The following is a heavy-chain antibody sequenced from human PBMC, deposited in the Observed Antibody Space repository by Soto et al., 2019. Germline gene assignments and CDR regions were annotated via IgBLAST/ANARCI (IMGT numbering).Heavy chain of an antibody. CDR3: ARIPKGGIAADDDDY. CDR2: IGHSGYSI. J-gene: IGHJ4*02. V-gene: IGHV3-23*01. D-gene: IGHD6-13*01. Sequence: GGSLRLSCAASGFTFNNHAMAWVRQAPGKGLEWVSSIGHSGYSINYGDSVKSRLTISKDTSKSQVVLTMTNMDPVDTATYYCARIPKGGIAADDDDYWGQGTLVTVSS. CDR1: GFTFNNHA.